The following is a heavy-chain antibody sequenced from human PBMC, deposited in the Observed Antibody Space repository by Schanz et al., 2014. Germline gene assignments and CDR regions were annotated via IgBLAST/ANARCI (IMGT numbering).Heavy chain of an antibody. J-gene: IGHJ6*03. V-gene: IGHV3-33*08. CDR1: GFTFSSYG. Sequence: QVQLVESGGGLAQPGGSLRLSCEASGFTFSSYGMHWVRQAPGKGLEWVALISYDGSSKNHADSVQGRFTISRDNSKNALYLQMDRLRAEDTAVYYCARVDSGYDSHLYYYYYYMDVWGKGTTVTVSS. D-gene: IGHD5-12*01. CDR3: ARVDSGYDSHLYYYYYYMDV. CDR2: ISYDGSSK.